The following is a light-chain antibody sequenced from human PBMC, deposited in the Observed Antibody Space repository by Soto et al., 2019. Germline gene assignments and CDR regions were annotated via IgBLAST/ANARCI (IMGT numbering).Light chain of an antibody. Sequence: EIVLTQSPATLSLSPGERDTLSCRASQSVSSYLAWYQQKPGQAPRLLMYDASTRATGIPARFSGSGSGTDFTLTISSLEPEDSAVYYCQQRSNWPSITFGQGTRLEIK. CDR2: DAS. CDR3: QQRSNWPSIT. V-gene: IGKV3-11*01. CDR1: QSVSSY. J-gene: IGKJ5*01.